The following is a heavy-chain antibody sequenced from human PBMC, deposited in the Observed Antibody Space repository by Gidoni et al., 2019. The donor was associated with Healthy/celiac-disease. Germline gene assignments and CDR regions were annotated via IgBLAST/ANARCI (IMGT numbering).Heavy chain of an antibody. CDR1: GGSIRSSNW. CDR3: ARLRGSTVTKTIIDY. CDR2: IYHSGST. Sequence: QVQLQESGPGLVKPSGTLSLTCAVPGGSIRSSNWCSWVRQPPGKGLEWIGEIYHSGSTNYNPSLKSRVTISVDKSKNKFSLKLSSVTAADTAVYYCARLRGSTVTKTIIDYWGQGTLVTVSS. V-gene: IGHV4-4*02. J-gene: IGHJ4*02. D-gene: IGHD4-17*01.